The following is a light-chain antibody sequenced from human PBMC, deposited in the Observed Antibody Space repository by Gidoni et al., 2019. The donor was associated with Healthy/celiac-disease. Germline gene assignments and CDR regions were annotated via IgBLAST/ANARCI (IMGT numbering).Light chain of an antibody. CDR2: GAS. Sequence: ELVLTQSPGTLSLSPGERATLSCRASQSVSSSYLSWYQQKPGQAPRLLIYGASSRSTGISDRFSGSGSGTDFTLTISRLEPEDFAVYYCQQYGSSPRGTFGQGTRLEIK. J-gene: IGKJ5*01. CDR3: QQYGSSPRGT. V-gene: IGKV3-20*01. CDR1: QSVSSSY.